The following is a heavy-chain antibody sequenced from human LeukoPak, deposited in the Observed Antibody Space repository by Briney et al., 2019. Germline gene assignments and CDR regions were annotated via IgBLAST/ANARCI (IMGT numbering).Heavy chain of an antibody. J-gene: IGHJ4*02. V-gene: IGHV3-30*18. CDR2: ISYDGSNK. Sequence: QPGRSLRLSCAASGFTFSSYGMPWVRQAPGKGLEWVAVISYDGSNKYYADSVKGRFTISRDNSKNTLYLQMNSLRAEDTAVYYCAKDQDTYYDSSGFDYWGQGTLVTVSS. CDR3: AKDQDTYYDSSGFDY. D-gene: IGHD3-22*01. CDR1: GFTFSSYG.